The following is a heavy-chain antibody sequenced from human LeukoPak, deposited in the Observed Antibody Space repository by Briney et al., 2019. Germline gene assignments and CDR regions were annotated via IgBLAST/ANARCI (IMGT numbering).Heavy chain of an antibody. J-gene: IGHJ4*02. CDR1: GFTFSSYS. CDR2: ISSSSSYI. Sequence: PGGSLRLSCAASGFTFSSYSMNWVCQAPGKGLEWVSSISSSSSYIYYADSVKGRFTISRDNAKNSLYLQMNSLRAEDTAVYYCARDLSPNYYDSSGFDYWGQGTLVTVSS. D-gene: IGHD3-22*01. CDR3: ARDLSPNYYDSSGFDY. V-gene: IGHV3-21*01.